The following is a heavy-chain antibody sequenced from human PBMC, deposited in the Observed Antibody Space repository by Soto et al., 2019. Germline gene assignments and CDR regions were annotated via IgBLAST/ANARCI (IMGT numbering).Heavy chain of an antibody. CDR1: GFTFSGYA. CDR3: AKNPSSSGWIWLEY. V-gene: IGHV3-23*01. D-gene: IGHD6-19*01. CDR2: VSDSGGTT. Sequence: PGGSLRLSCAASGFTFSGYAMSWVRQAPGKGLEWVSSVSDSGGTTNYADSVKGRFTIYRDNSKNTLYLEMNSLSAEDTAVYYCAKNPSSSGWIWLEYWGQGTLVTVSS. J-gene: IGHJ4*02.